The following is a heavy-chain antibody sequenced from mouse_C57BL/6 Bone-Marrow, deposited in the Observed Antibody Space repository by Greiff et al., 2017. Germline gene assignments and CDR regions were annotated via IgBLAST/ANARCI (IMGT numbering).Heavy chain of an antibody. V-gene: IGHV1-50*01. J-gene: IGHJ2*01. Sequence: VQLQQPGAELVKPGASVKLSCKASGYTFTSYWMQWVKQRPGQGLEWIGEIDPADSYTNYTSKFKGKATVTVDTSSSTAYMQLSSLTSEDSAVYYWARFGLGSDYWGQGTTLTVSS. D-gene: IGHD3-3*01. CDR3: ARFGLGSDY. CDR1: GYTFTSYW. CDR2: IDPADSYT.